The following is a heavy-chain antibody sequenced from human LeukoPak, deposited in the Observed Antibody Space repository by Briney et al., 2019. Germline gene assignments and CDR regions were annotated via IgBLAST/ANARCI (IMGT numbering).Heavy chain of an antibody. CDR2: SYYSGST. D-gene: IGHD3-16*02. J-gene: IGHJ4*02. CDR3: ARDPEDYVWGSYRLYYFDY. Sequence: SETLSLTCTVSGGSISSSSYYWGWIRQPPGKGLEWIGSSYYSGSTYYNPSLKSRVTISVDTSKNQFSLKLSSVTAADTAVYYCARDPEDYVWGSYRLYYFDYWGQGTLVTVSS. V-gene: IGHV4-39*07. CDR1: GGSISSSSYY.